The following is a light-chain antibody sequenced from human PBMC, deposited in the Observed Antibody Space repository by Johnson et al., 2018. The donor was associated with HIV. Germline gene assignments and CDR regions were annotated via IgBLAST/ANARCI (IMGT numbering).Light chain of an antibody. V-gene: IGLV1-51*01. Sequence: SILTQPPSVSAAPGQKVTISCSGSSSNIGNNYVSWYQHLPGTAPQLLIYDNNKRPSGIPDRFSGSKSGTSATLGITGLQTGDEADYYCGTWDNSLNSPVFGTGTKVTVL. CDR1: SSNIGNNY. J-gene: IGLJ1*01. CDR3: GTWDNSLNSPV. CDR2: DNN.